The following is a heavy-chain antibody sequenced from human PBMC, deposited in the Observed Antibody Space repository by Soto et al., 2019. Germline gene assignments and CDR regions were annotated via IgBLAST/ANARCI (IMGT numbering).Heavy chain of an antibody. V-gene: IGHV4-30-4*01. CDR2: IYYSGST. CDR3: ARDGIQLWVEAYYYYYGRDV. J-gene: IGHJ6*02. D-gene: IGHD5-18*01. Sequence: PAETLTLTCTVSGGYISTGDYYWRCIRQPPGNGLARIGHIYYSGSTDYNPSLKSRVTISVDTSKNKFSLKLSSVTAADTAVYYCARDGIQLWVEAYYYYYGRDVWGQGTTVTVS. CDR1: GGYISTGDYY.